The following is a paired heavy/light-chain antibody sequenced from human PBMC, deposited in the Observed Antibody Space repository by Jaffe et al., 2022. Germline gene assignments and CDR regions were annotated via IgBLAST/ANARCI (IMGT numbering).Heavy chain of an antibody. J-gene: IGHJ3*02. CDR1: GFTFSSYA. CDR3: AKNKQDIVVVVAADDAFDI. V-gene: IGHV3-23*01. CDR2: ISGSGGST. D-gene: IGHD2-15*01. Sequence: EVQLLESGGGLVQPGGSLRLSCAASGFTFSSYAMSWVRQAPGKGLEWVSAISGSGGSTYYADSVKGRFTISRDNSKNTLYLQMNSLRAEDTAVYYCAKNKQDIVVVVAADDAFDIWGQGTMVTVSS.
Light chain of an antibody. CDR3: QAWDSSTAV. CDR2: QDS. J-gene: IGLJ1*01. Sequence: SYELTQPPSVSVSPGQTASITCSGDKLGDKYACWYQQKPGQSPVLVIYQDSKRPSGIPERFSGSNSGNTATLTISGTQAMDEADYYCQAWDSSTAVFGTGTKVTVL. CDR1: KLGDKY. V-gene: IGLV3-1*01.